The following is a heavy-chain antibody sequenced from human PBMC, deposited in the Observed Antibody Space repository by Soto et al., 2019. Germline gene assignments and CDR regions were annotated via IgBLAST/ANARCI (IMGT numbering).Heavy chain of an antibody. J-gene: IGHJ4*02. CDR3: ARGGYSGYDPADGFDY. CDR1: GFTFSSYA. D-gene: IGHD5-12*01. V-gene: IGHV3-64*01. CDR2: ISSNGGST. Sequence: GGSLRLSCAASGFTFSSYAMHWVRQAPGKGLEYVSAISSNGGSTYYANSVKGRFTISRDNSKNTLYLQMGSLRAEDMAVYYCARGGYSGYDPADGFDYWGQGTLVTVSS.